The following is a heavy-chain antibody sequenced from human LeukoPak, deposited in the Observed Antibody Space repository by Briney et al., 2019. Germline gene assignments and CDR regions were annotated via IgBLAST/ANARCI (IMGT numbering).Heavy chain of an antibody. D-gene: IGHD1-14*01. Sequence: SETLSLTCAVSGVSIINYYWSWIRQPPGKGLEWIGYIYYTGSASYNPSLKSRVTMSVDTSKNKFSLKLNSVTTADTAVYYCARDNHNDYFDFWGLGTLVTVSS. CDR1: GVSIINYY. CDR3: ARDNHNDYFDF. CDR2: IYYTGSA. J-gene: IGHJ4*02. V-gene: IGHV4-59*01.